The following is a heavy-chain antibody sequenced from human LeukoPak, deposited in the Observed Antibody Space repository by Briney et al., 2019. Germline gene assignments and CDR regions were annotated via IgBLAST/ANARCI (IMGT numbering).Heavy chain of an antibody. CDR2: ISYNGSNT. D-gene: IGHD5-18*01. J-gene: IGHJ4*02. V-gene: IGHV3-30-3*01. Sequence: GGSLRLSCAASGFTFSSYAMRWVRQAPGKGLEWVSVISYNGSNTYYADSVKGRFTISRDNSKNTLYLKMNSLRAEDTAVYYCAKDSSDTFMVTIESYFDHWGQGTLVTVSS. CDR1: GFTFSSYA. CDR3: AKDSSDTFMVTIESYFDH.